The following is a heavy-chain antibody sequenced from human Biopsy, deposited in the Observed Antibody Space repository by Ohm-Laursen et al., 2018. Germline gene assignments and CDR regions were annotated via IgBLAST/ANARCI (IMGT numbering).Heavy chain of an antibody. J-gene: IGHJ6*02. CDR1: GFSLSARGMC. CDR3: ARTPILIVSAGLVYRHRRHLQGMDV. D-gene: IGHD6-13*01. Sequence: PPQTLMLTCSFSGFSLSARGMCVSWIRQAPGKALEWLARVDWVDYKDYSVSLQTKLSISKETSNDQVVLTVNNVDPADTATYYCARTPILIVSAGLVYRHRRHLQGMDVWGQGIAVTVS. CDR2: VDWVDYK. V-gene: IGHV2-70*11.